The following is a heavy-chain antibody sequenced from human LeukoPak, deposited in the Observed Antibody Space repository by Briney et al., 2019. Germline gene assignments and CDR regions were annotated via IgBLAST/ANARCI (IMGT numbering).Heavy chain of an antibody. CDR3: ARDQTYYDILTGYHPKNYFDY. D-gene: IGHD3-9*01. J-gene: IGHJ4*02. CDR1: GGSISSGSYY. V-gene: IGHV4-61*02. Sequence: PSQTLSLTCTVSGGSISSGSYYWSWIRQPAGKGLEWIGRIYTSGSTNYNPSLKSRVTISVDTSKNQFSLKLSSVTAADTAVYYCARDQTYYDILTGYHPKNYFDYWSQGTLVTVSS. CDR2: IYTSGST.